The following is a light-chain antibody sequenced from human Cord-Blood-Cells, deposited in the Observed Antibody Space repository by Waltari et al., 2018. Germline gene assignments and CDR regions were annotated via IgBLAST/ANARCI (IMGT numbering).Light chain of an antibody. CDR2: LGS. CDR1: QSLLHSNGYNY. J-gene: IGKJ3*01. CDR3: MQALQTPPFT. Sequence: DIVMTQSPLSLPVTPGEPASISCRSSQSLLHSNGYNYLDWYQQKPGQSPQLLIYLGSNRASGVPDRFSGSGSGTDFTLKISRVEAEDVGVYYCMQALQTPPFTFGPGTKVDIK. V-gene: IGKV2-28*01.